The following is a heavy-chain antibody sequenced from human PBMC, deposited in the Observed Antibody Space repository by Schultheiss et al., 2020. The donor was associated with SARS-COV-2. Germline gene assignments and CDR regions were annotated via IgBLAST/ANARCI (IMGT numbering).Heavy chain of an antibody. Sequence: SQTLSLTCTVSGGSVNIGSYSWSWIRQPPGKGLEWIGYIYYSGSTNYNPSLKSRVTISVDTSKNQFSLKLSSVTAADTAVYYCAKAVAGSQAPDYWGQGTLVTVSS. CDR3: AKAVAGSQAPDY. CDR1: GGSVNIGSYS. J-gene: IGHJ4*02. D-gene: IGHD6-19*01. V-gene: IGHV4-61*01. CDR2: IYYSGST.